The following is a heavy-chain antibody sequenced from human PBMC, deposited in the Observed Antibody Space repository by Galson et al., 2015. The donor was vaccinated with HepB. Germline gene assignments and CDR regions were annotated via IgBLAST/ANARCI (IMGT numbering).Heavy chain of an antibody. CDR2: IDWDDDK. CDR3: ARMNSSGWYEYYFDY. D-gene: IGHD6-19*01. J-gene: IGHJ4*02. V-gene: IGHV2-70*11. Sequence: PALVKPTQTLTLTCTFSGFSLSTSGMCVSWIRQPPGKALEWLARIDWDDDKYYSTSLKTRLPISKDTSKNQVVLTMTNMDPVDTATYYCARMNSSGWYEYYFDYWGQGTLVTVSS. CDR1: GFSLSTSGMC.